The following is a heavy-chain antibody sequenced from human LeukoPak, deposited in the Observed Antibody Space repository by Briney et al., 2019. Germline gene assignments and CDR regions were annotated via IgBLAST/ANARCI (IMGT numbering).Heavy chain of an antibody. J-gene: IGHJ6*01. CDR1: GGSISSYY. CDR2: IYTSGST. V-gene: IGHV4-4*07. Sequence: SETLSLTCTVSGGSISSYYWSWIRQPAGKGLEWIGRIYTSGSTNHNPSLESRVTMSLDTSKNQISLELSSATAADTAVYYCARDRVSGWFGETLTADGLDVWGQGTTVTVSS. CDR3: ARDRVSGWFGETLTADGLDV. D-gene: IGHD3-10*01.